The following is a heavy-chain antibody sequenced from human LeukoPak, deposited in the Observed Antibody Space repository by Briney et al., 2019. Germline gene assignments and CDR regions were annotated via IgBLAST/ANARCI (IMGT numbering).Heavy chain of an antibody. V-gene: IGHV3-15*05. J-gene: IGHJ4*02. D-gene: IGHD3-3*01. CDR2: IKSRADGGTT. CDR3: IIFPWR. CDR1: GFSVISAW. Sequence: GGSLRLSCAASGFSVISAWMSWVRQAPGQGLEWVGRIKSRADGGTTGYAAPVEGRFSISRDDSENTLYLQMNSLQTDDTAVYYCIIFPWRWGQGTLVAVSS.